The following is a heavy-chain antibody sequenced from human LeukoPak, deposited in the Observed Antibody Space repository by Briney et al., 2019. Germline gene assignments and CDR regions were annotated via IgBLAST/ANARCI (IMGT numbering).Heavy chain of an antibody. J-gene: IGHJ4*02. CDR3: AKEVGYGSPYFDY. Sequence: GGSLRLSCAASGFTFSNYGMHWVRQAPGKGLEWVALISFDESSEYYADSVKGRFSISRDNSKNTLYLQMNNARVDDTAVYYCAKEVGYGSPYFDYWGQGTLVTVSS. CDR1: GFTFSNYG. D-gene: IGHD5-12*01. CDR2: ISFDESSE. V-gene: IGHV3-30*18.